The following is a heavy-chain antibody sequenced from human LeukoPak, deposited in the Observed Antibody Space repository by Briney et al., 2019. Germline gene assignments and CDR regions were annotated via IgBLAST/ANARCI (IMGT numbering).Heavy chain of an antibody. CDR2: ISSSSSYI. CDR1: GFTFRSYS. CDR3: ARDSVGPTPFDY. V-gene: IGHV3-21*01. D-gene: IGHD1-26*01. Sequence: KSGGSLRLSCAASGFTFRSYSMNWVRQAPGKGLEWVSSISSSSSYIYYADSVKGRFTISRDNAKNSLYLQMNSLRAEDTAVYFCARDSVGPTPFDYWGQGTLVTVSS. J-gene: IGHJ4*02.